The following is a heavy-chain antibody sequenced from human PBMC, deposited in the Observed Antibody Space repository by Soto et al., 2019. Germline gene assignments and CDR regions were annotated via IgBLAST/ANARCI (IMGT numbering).Heavy chain of an antibody. D-gene: IGHD2-2*02. CDR1: GGTFSTYA. Sequence: QVQLVKSGAEVKKPGSSVKVSCKASGGTFSTYAISWVRQAPGQGLEWMGGIIPMLGTKNYAQKFQGRVTITAAESSSTAYMELSSLRSEDTAVYYCARDKDTVLVPASIGWFDTWGQGTLVTVSS. CDR2: IIPMLGTK. CDR3: ARDKDTVLVPASIGWFDT. J-gene: IGHJ5*02. V-gene: IGHV1-69*12.